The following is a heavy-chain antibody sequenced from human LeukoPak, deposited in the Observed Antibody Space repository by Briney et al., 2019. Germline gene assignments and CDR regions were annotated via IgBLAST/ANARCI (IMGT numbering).Heavy chain of an antibody. D-gene: IGHD4-17*01. V-gene: IGHV3-23*01. J-gene: IGHJ4*02. CDR2: VIPSGGST. CDR3: AKDFSSGDYDLLDY. Sequence: GGSLRLSCAASGFNFNTYGMSWVRQAPGKGLEWVSSVIPSGGSTFYADSVKGRFTISRDNSKDTLFLQMNSLRAEDTAVYYCAKDFSSGDYDLLDYWGQGTLVTVSS. CDR1: GFNFNTYG.